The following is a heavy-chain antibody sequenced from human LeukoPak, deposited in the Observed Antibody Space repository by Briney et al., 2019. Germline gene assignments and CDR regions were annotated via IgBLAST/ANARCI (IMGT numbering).Heavy chain of an antibody. CDR2: ISGSGGST. D-gene: IGHD6-19*01. Sequence: GGSLRLSCAASGFTGFTFSSYGMSWVRQAPGKGLEWVSAISGSGGSTYYADSVKGRFTISRDNAKNSLYLQMNSLRAEDTAVYYCARELGVAVGPFFDYWGQGTLVTVSS. V-gene: IGHV3-23*01. CDR3: ARELGVAVGPFFDY. CDR1: GFTGFTFSSYG. J-gene: IGHJ4*02.